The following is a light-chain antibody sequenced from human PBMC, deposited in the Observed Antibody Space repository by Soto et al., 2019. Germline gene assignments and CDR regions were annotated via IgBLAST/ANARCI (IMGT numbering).Light chain of an antibody. J-gene: IGLJ1*01. Sequence: QSVLTQPASVSGSPGQSITISCTGTSSDVGSYNVVSWYQQHPGKAPKPMIYEGTQRPSGVSNRFSGSKSGNTASLTISGLQAEDEADYYCCSYAGSSTSYVFGTGTKVTVL. CDR1: SSDVGSYNV. CDR2: EGT. V-gene: IGLV2-23*01. CDR3: CSYAGSSTSYV.